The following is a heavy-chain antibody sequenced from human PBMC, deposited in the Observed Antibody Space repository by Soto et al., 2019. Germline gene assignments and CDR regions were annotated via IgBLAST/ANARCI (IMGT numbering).Heavy chain of an antibody. CDR2: INPSDDAT. J-gene: IGHJ4*02. CDR1: GYTFTRYY. V-gene: IGHV1-46*01. CDR3: ARDLTREGDYYDRSGYYLDY. D-gene: IGHD3-22*01. Sequence: ASVKVSCKASGYTFTRYYMHWVRQAPGQGLEWMGIINPSDDATSYAEKFQGRLTMTKDTSTNTVYMEMSSLRSEDTAVYYCARDLTREGDYYDRSGYYLDYWGQGTLVTVSS.